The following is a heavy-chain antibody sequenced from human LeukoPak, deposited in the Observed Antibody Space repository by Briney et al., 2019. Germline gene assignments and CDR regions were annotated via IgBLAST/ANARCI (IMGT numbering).Heavy chain of an antibody. CDR2: IYTSGST. CDR3: ARSPTTGYYYYYMDV. D-gene: IGHD1-14*01. V-gene: IGHV4-4*07. CDR1: GGSISSYY. J-gene: IGHJ6*03. Sequence: SETLSLTCTVSGGSISSYYWSWIRQPAGKGLEWIGRIYTSGSTIYNPSLKSRVTMSVDTSKNQFSLKLSSVTAADTAVYYCARSPTTGYYYYYMDVWGKGTTVTVSS.